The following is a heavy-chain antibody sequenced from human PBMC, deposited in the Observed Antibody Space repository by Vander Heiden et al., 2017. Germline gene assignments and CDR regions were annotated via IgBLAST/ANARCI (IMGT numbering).Heavy chain of an antibody. CDR2: ISPSFGTA. V-gene: IGHV1-69*01. J-gene: IGHJ6*02. CDR1: GATSSRYA. CDR3: ARALTTVVTTYYYYYGMDV. Sequence: VHLVPSGPVVQKPGPSVTVPCKASGATSSRYAISWVRHAPGQRLERPLGISPSFGTANYAQKFQGKVTITADESTSKAYMELSSLRAEDTAVDYCARALTTVVTTYYYYYGMDVWGQGTTVTVSS. D-gene: IGHD4-17*01.